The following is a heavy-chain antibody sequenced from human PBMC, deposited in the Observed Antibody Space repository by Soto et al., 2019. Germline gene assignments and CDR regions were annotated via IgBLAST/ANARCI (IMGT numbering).Heavy chain of an antibody. V-gene: IGHV4-34*01. J-gene: IGHJ6*03. CDR1: GGSFSGYY. Sequence: SETLSLTCAVYGGSFSGYYWSWIRQPPEKGLEWIGEINHSGSTNYNPSLKSRVTISVDTSKNQFSLKLSSVTAADTAVYYCARGLRYCSSTSCYASRYYYYMDVWGKGTTVTVSS. CDR3: ARGLRYCSSTSCYASRYYYYMDV. D-gene: IGHD2-2*01. CDR2: INHSGST.